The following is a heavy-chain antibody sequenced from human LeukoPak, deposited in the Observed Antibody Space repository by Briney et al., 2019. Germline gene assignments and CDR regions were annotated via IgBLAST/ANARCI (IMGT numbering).Heavy chain of an antibody. CDR2: IRFDGGDK. CDR1: GVTFGTYG. CDR3: AKVLPLTFYYMDV. D-gene: IGHD4/OR15-4a*01. J-gene: IGHJ6*03. Sequence: GGSLRLSCVASGVTFGTYGSHWVRQAPGKGLEWVAFIRFDGGDKYYADSVKGRFTVSRDNSKNTLYLQMNSLRIEDTAMYYCAKVLPLTFYYMDVWGKGTTVTVSS. V-gene: IGHV3-30*02.